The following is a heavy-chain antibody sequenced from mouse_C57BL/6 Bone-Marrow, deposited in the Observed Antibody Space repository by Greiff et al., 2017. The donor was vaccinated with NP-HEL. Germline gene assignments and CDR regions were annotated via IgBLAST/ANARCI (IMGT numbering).Heavy chain of an antibody. V-gene: IGHV3-6*01. CDR1: GYSITSGYY. Sequence: EVKLMESGPGLVKPSQSLSLTCSVTGYSITSGYYWNWIRQFPGNKLEWMGYISYDGSNNYNPSLKNRISITRDTSKNQFFLKLNSVTTEDTATYYCARDYSNSGWYFDVWGTGTTVTVSS. CDR2: ISYDGSN. CDR3: ARDYSNSGWYFDV. J-gene: IGHJ1*03. D-gene: IGHD2-5*01.